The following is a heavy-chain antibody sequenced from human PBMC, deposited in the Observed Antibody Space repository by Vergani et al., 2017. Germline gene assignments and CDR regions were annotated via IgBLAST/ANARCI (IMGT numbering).Heavy chain of an antibody. Sequence: EVQLVESGGGIVKPGGSLRLSCVASGFSFRNAWMNWVRRTPGKGLEWVGRIKSTFDRGTTDYAAAVKGRFTISRDDSKNTLFLQMNGLKTEDIGVYCCTTDPRYCRDSLCYWVRDHHYCCIGVWGQGTTVTVSS. CDR2: IKSTFDRGTT. V-gene: IGHV3-15*07. D-gene: IGHD3-22*01. CDR3: TTDPRYCRDSLCYWVRDHHYCCIGV. J-gene: IGHJ6*02. CDR1: GFSFRNAW.